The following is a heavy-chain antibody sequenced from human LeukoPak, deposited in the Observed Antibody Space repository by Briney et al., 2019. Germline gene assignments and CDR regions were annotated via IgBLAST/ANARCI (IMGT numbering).Heavy chain of an antibody. CDR2: IYHSGST. CDR3: ARAAVVPAAIGWFDP. V-gene: IGHV4-30-2*01. J-gene: IGHJ5*02. CDR1: GGSISSGGYS. D-gene: IGHD2-2*01. Sequence: PSQTLSLTCAVSGGSISSGGYSWSWIRQPLGKGLEWIGYIYHSGSTYYNPSLKSRVTISVDRSKNQFSLKLSSATAADTAVYYCARAAVVPAAIGWFDPWGQGTLVTVSS.